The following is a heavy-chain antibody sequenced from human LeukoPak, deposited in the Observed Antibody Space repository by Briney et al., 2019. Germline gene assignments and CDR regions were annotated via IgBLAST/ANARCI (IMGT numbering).Heavy chain of an antibody. Sequence: GGSLRLSCAASGFTFSSYNMNWVRQAPGKGLEWVSYISSSSSTIYYADSVKGRFTISSDNAKNSLYLLINSLRDEDTAVYYCATVRGFGRGSCRPDFDYWGQGTLVTVSS. D-gene: IGHD3-16*02. CDR1: GFTFSSYN. CDR3: ATVRGFGRGSCRPDFDY. V-gene: IGHV3-48*02. J-gene: IGHJ4*02. CDR2: ISSSSSTI.